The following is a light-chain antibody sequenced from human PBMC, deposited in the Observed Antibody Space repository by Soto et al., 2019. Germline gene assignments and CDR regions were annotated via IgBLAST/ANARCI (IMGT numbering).Light chain of an antibody. CDR2: SNN. CDR3: AAWDDSLNGVV. J-gene: IGLJ7*01. CDR1: GSNIGSNT. Sequence: QPVLTQPPSASGTPGQRVTISCSGSGSNIGSNTVNWYQQLPETAPKLLIYSNNQGPSGVPDRFSGSKSGTSASLAISGLQSEDEADYYCAAWDDSLNGVVFGGGTQLTVL. V-gene: IGLV1-44*01.